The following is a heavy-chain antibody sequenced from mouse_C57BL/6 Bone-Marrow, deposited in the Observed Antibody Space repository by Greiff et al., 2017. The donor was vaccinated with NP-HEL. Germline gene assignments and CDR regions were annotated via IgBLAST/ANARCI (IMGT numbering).Heavy chain of an antibody. V-gene: IGHV1-82*01. Sequence: VQGVESGPELVKPGASVKISCKASGYAFSSSWMDWVKQRPGKGLEWIGRIYPGDGDTNYNGKFKGKAKLTADKSSSTAYMQLSSLTSEDSAVYFCARGVRYDYGAWFAYWGQGTLVTVSA. CDR2: IYPGDGDT. D-gene: IGHD2-4*01. J-gene: IGHJ3*01. CDR3: ARGVRYDYGAWFAY. CDR1: GYAFSSSW.